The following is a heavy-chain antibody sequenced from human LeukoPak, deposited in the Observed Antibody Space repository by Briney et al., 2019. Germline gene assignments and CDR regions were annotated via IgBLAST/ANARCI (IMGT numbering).Heavy chain of an antibody. Sequence: GGSLRLSCAASGFTVSSNYMSWVRQAPGKGLEWVSVIYSGGSTYYADSVKGRFTISRHNSKNTLYLQMNSLRAEDTAVYYCARDSKIAAAGTSHGMDVWGQGTTVTVSS. D-gene: IGHD6-13*01. V-gene: IGHV3-53*04. CDR1: GFTVSSNY. CDR2: IYSGGST. CDR3: ARDSKIAAAGTSHGMDV. J-gene: IGHJ6*02.